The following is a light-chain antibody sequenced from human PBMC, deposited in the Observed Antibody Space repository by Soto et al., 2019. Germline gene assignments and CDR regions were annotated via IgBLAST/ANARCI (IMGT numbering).Light chain of an antibody. CDR3: QQYYSTPKT. V-gene: IGKV4-1*01. J-gene: IGKJ1*01. Sequence: DIVMTQSPDSLAVSLGERATINCKSSQSLLYSSNNKNYLAWYQQKPGQPPQLLIYWASTRESGVPDRFSGSGSGKDFTLTSSSLQAEDVAVYYCQQYYSTPKTFGQGTKVEIK. CDR2: WAS. CDR1: QSLLYSSNNKNY.